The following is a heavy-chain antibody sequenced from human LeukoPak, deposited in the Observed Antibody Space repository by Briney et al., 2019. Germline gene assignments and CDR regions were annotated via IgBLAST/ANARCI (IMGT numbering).Heavy chain of an antibody. CDR1: GFTFSSNW. Sequence: GGSLRLSCAASGFTFSSNWMSWVRQAPGKGLEWVANIKQDGSEKYYVDSVKGRFTISRDNAKNSLYLQMNSLRAEDTAVYYCARGGIVVVPAAFVAFDIWGQGTMVTVSS. D-gene: IGHD2-2*01. CDR2: IKQDGSEK. V-gene: IGHV3-7*01. CDR3: ARGGIVVVPAAFVAFDI. J-gene: IGHJ3*02.